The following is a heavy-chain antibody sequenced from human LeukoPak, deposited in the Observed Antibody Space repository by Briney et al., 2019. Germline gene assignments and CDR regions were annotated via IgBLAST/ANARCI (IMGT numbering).Heavy chain of an antibody. Sequence: ASVNVSCKASGYTFTGYCLHWVRPAPGQGLEWMDWINPHSGGTNYAQKFQGWVTMTRDTSISTAYMELSRLRSDDTAVYYCARDLFRYILTAYARNPHYGMDVWGQGTTVTVSS. D-gene: IGHD3-9*01. CDR2: INPHSGGT. CDR3: ARDLFRYILTAYARNPHYGMDV. V-gene: IGHV1-2*04. J-gene: IGHJ6*02. CDR1: GYTFTGYC.